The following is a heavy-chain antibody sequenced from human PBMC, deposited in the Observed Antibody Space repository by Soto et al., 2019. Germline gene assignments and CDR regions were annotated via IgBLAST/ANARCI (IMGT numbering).Heavy chain of an antibody. J-gene: IGHJ4*02. CDR2: ISYSGATT. Sequence: PGGSLRLSCVASGFTFSSYAMSWVRQTPGKGLEWVAIISYSGATTGYADSVKGRFTISRDNSKNTLYLQMNSLRAEDTAVYYCAKGLSVTKERRELDYWGQGTLVTVSS. V-gene: IGHV3-23*01. CDR3: AKGLSVTKERRELDY. CDR1: GFTFSSYA. D-gene: IGHD1-1*01.